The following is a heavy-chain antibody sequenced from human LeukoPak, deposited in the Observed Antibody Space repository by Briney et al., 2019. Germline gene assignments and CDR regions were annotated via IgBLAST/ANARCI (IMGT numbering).Heavy chain of an antibody. CDR1: GFTFSSYW. Sequence: GGSLRLSCAASGFTFSSYWMSWVRQAPGKGLDWVANINEDGSEKNYVDPVKGRFTISRDNAKNSLYLQMNSLRAEDTAVYYCARGGYRTFDYWGQGTLVTVSS. V-gene: IGHV3-7*05. D-gene: IGHD1-14*01. J-gene: IGHJ4*02. CDR3: ARGGYRTFDY. CDR2: INEDGSEK.